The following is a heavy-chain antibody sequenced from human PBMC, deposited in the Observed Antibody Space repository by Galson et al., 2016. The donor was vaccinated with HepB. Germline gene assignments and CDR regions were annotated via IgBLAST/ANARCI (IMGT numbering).Heavy chain of an antibody. D-gene: IGHD3-16*01. J-gene: IGHJ4*02. CDR3: ASAPTLGY. CDR2: IYSGGSP. Sequence: SLRLSCAASGFSVSSNYMSWVRQAPGKGLEGVSVIYSGGSPRYADSVKGRFTISRDTSKNTLYLNMNSLRAEDTAVYYCASAPTLGYWGQGTLVTVSS. V-gene: IGHV3-53*01. CDR1: GFSVSSNY.